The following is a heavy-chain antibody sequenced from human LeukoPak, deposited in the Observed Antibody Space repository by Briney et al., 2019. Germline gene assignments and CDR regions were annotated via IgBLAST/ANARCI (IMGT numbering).Heavy chain of an antibody. Sequence: GGSLRLSCTASGFTFGDYAMSWFRQAPGKGLEWVGFIRSKAYGGTTEYAASVKGRFTISRDDSKSIAYLQMNSLKTEDTAVYYCTRVPSTYYYGSGEATFDYWGQGTLVTVSS. V-gene: IGHV3-49*03. CDR3: TRVPSTYYYGSGEATFDY. CDR2: IRSKAYGGTT. J-gene: IGHJ4*02. CDR1: GFTFGDYA. D-gene: IGHD3-10*01.